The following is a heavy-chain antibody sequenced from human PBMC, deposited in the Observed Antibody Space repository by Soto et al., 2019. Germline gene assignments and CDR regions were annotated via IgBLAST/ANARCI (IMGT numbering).Heavy chain of an antibody. D-gene: IGHD4-17*01. CDR3: VRTMTTVTTDAFDI. CDR1: GGSFSGYY. CDR2: INHSGST. V-gene: IGHV4-34*01. Sequence: SETLSLTCAVYGGSFSGYYWSWIRQPPGKGLEWIGEINHSGSTNYNPSLKSRVTISVDTSKNQFSLKLSSVTAADTAVYYCVRTMTTVTTDAFDIWGQGTMVTVSS. J-gene: IGHJ3*02.